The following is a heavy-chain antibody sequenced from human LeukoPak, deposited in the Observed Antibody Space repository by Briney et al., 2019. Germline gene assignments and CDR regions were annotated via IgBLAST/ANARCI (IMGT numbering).Heavy chain of an antibody. Sequence: PSETLSLTCTVSGGSMSGYYWSWVRQPPGKGLEWIGDIYYSGSTNYMHSLKSRVTISVDTSKNQFFLIMSSVTAADTAVYYCARAYGGSYSYFDQWGQGTLVTVSS. D-gene: IGHD1-26*01. CDR2: IYYSGST. CDR3: ARAYGGSYSYFDQ. J-gene: IGHJ4*02. V-gene: IGHV4-59*01. CDR1: GGSMSGYY.